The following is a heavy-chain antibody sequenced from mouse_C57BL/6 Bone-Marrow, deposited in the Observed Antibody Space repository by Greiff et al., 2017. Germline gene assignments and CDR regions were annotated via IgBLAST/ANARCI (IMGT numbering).Heavy chain of an antibody. CDR3: ARRGHYGSSYLDY. Sequence: QVTLKESGPGLLQSSQTLSLTCSFSGFSLSTSGMGVSWLRQPSGQGLVWLAHSYWDDDKRSNPSLKSRRTISKDTSRNLVFLKITSVDTADTATYYCARRGHYGSSYLDYWGQGTTLTVSS. V-gene: IGHV8-12*01. CDR1: GFSLSTSGMG. CDR2: SYWDDDK. D-gene: IGHD1-1*01. J-gene: IGHJ2*01.